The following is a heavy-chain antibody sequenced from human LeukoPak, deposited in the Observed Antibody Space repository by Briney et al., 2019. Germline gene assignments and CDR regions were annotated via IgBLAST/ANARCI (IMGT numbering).Heavy chain of an antibody. J-gene: IGHJ6*02. CDR2: TYYRSKWYN. Sequence: KTSQTLSLTCAISGDSVSSNSAAWNWIRQSPSRGLEWLGRTYYRSKWYNDYAVSVKSRITINPDTSKNQFYLQLNSVTPEDTAVYYCARVVHWSSGWTAIQNYYYYGMDVWGQGTTVTVSS. CDR3: ARVVHWSSGWTAIQNYYYYGMDV. V-gene: IGHV6-1*01. D-gene: IGHD6-19*01. CDR1: GDSVSSNSAA.